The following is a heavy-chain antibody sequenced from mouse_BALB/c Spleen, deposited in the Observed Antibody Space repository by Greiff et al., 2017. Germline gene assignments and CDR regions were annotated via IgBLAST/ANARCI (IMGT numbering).Heavy chain of an antibody. V-gene: IGHV14-1*02. D-gene: IGHD2-2*01. Sequence: VQLKESGAELVRPGALVKLSCKASGFNIKDYYMHWVKQRPEQGLEWIGWIDPENGNTIYDPKFQGKASITADTSSNTAYLQLSSLTSEDTAVYYCARFHGYDFDDWGQGTTLTVSS. CDR2: IDPENGNT. CDR1: GFNIKDYY. J-gene: IGHJ2*01. CDR3: ARFHGYDFDD.